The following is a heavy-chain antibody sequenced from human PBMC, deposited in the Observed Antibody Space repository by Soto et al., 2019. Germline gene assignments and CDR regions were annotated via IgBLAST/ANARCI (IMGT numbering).Heavy chain of an antibody. J-gene: IGHJ3*01. Sequence: EVQLVESEGGLVQRGGSLRLSCAASGFTFNYYWMHWVRQAPGQGLMWVAHIQNDGSRTTYADSVKGRFTISRDNANNTMYLQLNSLRSSETALYYCARVNLGGVGLWGQCTKFTVSS. D-gene: IGHD2-8*02. V-gene: IGHV3-74*01. CDR2: IQNDGSRT. CDR3: ARVNLGGVGL. CDR1: GFTFNYYW.